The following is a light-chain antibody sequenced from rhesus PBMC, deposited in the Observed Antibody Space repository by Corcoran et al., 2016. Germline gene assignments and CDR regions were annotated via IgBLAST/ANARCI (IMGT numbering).Light chain of an antibody. V-gene: IGKV2-65*01. J-gene: IGKJ3*01. CDR2: QVS. CDR1: QSLLHWTGNTY. CDR3: GQGTDVPFT. Sequence: DVVMTQSPLSLAITPGQPASISCRSSQSLLHWTGNTYLRWHLLKPGQPPRRLIYQVSNRDSGVPGRFSGSGAGTEVTVKISRGEAEDIGVYYCGQGTDVPFTFGPGTKLDIK.